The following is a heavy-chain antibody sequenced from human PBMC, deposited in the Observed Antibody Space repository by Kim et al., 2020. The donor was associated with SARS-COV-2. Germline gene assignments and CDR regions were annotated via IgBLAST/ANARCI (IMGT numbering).Heavy chain of an antibody. J-gene: IGHJ4*02. CDR2: TYYSGST. D-gene: IGHD3-16*01. CDR1: GGSISSSSYY. V-gene: IGHV4-39*01. Sequence: SETLSLTCTVSGGSISSSSYYWGWIRQPPGKGLEWIGSTYYSGSTYYNPTIKSPVTISVDTSKNQFSLKLSSVTAADTAVYYCAGSPYLGELFWGQGTLVTVSS. CDR3: AGSPYLGELF.